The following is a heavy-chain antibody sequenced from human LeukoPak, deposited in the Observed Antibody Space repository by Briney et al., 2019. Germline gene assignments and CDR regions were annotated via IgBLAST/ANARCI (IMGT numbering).Heavy chain of an antibody. CDR1: GGSFSGYY. CDR3: ARGRQQLVRQYYYYYMDV. V-gene: IGHV4-34*01. CDR2: INRSGST. J-gene: IGHJ6*03. Sequence: PSETLSLTCAVYGGSFSGYYWSWIRQPPGKGLEWIGEINRSGSTNYNPSLKSRVTISVDTSKNQFSLKLSSVTAADTAVYYCARGRQQLVRQYYYYYMDVWGKGTTVTVSS. D-gene: IGHD6-13*01.